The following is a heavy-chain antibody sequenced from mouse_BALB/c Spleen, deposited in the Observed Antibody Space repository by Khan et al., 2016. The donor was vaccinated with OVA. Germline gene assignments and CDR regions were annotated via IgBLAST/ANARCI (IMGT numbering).Heavy chain of an antibody. V-gene: IGHV3-6*02. CDR1: GYSITSGYY. CDR2: IRYDGNN. J-gene: IGHJ1*01. D-gene: IGHD1-1*01. CDR3: AEDYFGSSWYFDV. Sequence: EVKLLESGPGLVKPSQSLSLTCSVTGYSITSGYYWNWIRQFPGNKLEWMGYIRYDGNNNYSPSLKNRISITRDTSKNKFFLRLNSVTTEDTATYYCAEDYFGSSWYFDVWGAGTTVTVSS.